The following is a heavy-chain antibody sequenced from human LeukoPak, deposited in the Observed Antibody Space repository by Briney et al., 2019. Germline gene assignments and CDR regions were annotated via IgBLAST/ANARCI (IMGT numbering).Heavy chain of an antibody. D-gene: IGHD5-18*01. J-gene: IGHJ5*02. Sequence: SETLSLTCTVSGGSIRSGDYYWSWIRQPPGKGLEWIGYIYYSGGTQYNPSLKSRVTISVDTSKNQFSLKLSSVTGADTAVYYCARDRVAWSGYSYGYDWFDPWGQGILVTVSS. CDR1: GGSIRSGDYY. V-gene: IGHV4-30-4*01. CDR3: ARDRVAWSGYSYGYDWFDP. CDR2: IYYSGGT.